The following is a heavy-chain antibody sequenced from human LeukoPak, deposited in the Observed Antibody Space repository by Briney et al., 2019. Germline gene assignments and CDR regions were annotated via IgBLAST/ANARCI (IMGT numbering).Heavy chain of an antibody. CDR1: GYSFTSYW. Sequence: GESLKISCKGSGYSFTSYWIGWVRQMPGKGLEWMGIIYPGDSDTRYSPSFQGQVTISADKSISTAYLQWSSLKASDTAMYYCARHGWFGELLPLIDYWGQGTLVTVSS. D-gene: IGHD3-10*01. J-gene: IGHJ4*02. CDR3: ARHGWFGELLPLIDY. CDR2: IYPGDSDT. V-gene: IGHV5-51*01.